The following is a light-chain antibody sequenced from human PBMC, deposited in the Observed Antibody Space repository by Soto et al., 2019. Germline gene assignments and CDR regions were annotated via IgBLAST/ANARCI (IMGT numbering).Light chain of an antibody. J-gene: IGKJ4*01. CDR3: QPYNNWPLT. Sequence: REVKPGTDTGGLYQVGRATLWGRANQSVSSNLAWYQQKPGQAPRLLIYGASTRATGIPARFSGSGSGTAFTLPISSLQSEDFAVYYCQPYNNWPLTFRGGTKVDIK. CDR2: GAS. V-gene: IGKV3-15*01. CDR1: QSVSSN.